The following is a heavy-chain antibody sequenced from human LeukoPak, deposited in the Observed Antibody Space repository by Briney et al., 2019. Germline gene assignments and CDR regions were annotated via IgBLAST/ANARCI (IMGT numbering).Heavy chain of an antibody. Sequence: GGSLRLSCAASGFTFSSYAMSWVRQAPGKGLEWVSAISGSGGSTYYADSVKGRFTISRDNSKNTLYLQMNSLRAEDTAVYYCASIWAHSSGWYYFDYWGQGTLVTVSS. CDR3: ASIWAHSSGWYYFDY. CDR2: ISGSGGST. V-gene: IGHV3-23*01. J-gene: IGHJ4*02. D-gene: IGHD6-19*01. CDR1: GFTFSSYA.